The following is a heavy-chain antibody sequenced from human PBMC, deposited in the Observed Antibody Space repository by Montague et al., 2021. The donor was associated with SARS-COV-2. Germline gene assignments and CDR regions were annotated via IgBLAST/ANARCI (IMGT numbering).Heavy chain of an antibody. CDR1: GGSFSGYY. V-gene: IGHV4-34*01. CDR2: INHSGST. Sequence: SETLSLTCAVYGGSFSGYYWSWIRQPTGKGLEWIGEINHSGSTNYNPSLKSRVTISVDTSKNQFSLKLSSVTAADTAVYYCARRSGEITLFGVVWRRAFDYWGQGTLVTVSS. D-gene: IGHD3-3*01. CDR3: ARRSGEITLFGVVWRRAFDY. J-gene: IGHJ4*02.